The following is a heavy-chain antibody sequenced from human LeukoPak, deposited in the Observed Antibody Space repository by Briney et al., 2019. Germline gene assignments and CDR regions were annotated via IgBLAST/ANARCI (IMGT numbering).Heavy chain of an antibody. Sequence: SETLSLTCTVSGGSISSYYWGWIRQPPGKGLEWIGYIYYSGSTNYNPSLKSRVTISVDTSKNQFSLKLSSVTAADTAVYYCARESVVTGTFDYWGQGTLVTVSS. V-gene: IGHV4-59*01. CDR1: GGSISSYY. D-gene: IGHD3-22*01. CDR3: ARESVVTGTFDY. J-gene: IGHJ4*02. CDR2: IYYSGST.